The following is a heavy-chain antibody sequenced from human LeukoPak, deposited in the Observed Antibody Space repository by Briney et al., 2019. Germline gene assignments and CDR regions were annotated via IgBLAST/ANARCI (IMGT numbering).Heavy chain of an antibody. D-gene: IGHD6-13*01. CDR1: GFTVSSNY. Sequence: GGSQRLSCAASGFTVSSNYTSWVRQAPGKGLEWVSVIYSGGSTYYADSVKGRFTISRDNSKNTLYLQMNSLRAEDTAVYYCARDRGIAALDYWGQGTLVTVSS. CDR3: ARDRGIAALDY. V-gene: IGHV3-66*01. CDR2: IYSGGST. J-gene: IGHJ4*02.